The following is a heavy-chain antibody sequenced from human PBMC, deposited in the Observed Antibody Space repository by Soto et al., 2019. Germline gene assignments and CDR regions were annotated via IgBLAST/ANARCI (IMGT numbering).Heavy chain of an antibody. CDR1: GFTFSSYA. CDR3: ARDRVVLDALSGVWYYYGMDV. CDR2: ISYDGNNK. Sequence: GGSLRLSCAASGFTFSSYAMHWVRQAPGKGLEWVAVISYDGNNKYSADSVKGRFTISRDNSKNTLYLQMNSLRAEDTAVYYCARDRVVLDALSGVWYYYGMDVWGQGTTVTVS. J-gene: IGHJ6*02. D-gene: IGHD2-2*01. V-gene: IGHV3-30-3*01.